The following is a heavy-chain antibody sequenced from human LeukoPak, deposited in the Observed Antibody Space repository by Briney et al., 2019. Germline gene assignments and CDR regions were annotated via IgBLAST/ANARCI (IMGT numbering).Heavy chain of an antibody. J-gene: IGHJ6*04. CDR2: ISSSSSYI. CDR3: AELGITMIGGV. D-gene: IGHD3-10*02. Sequence: GGSLRLSCVASGFIFSSYSMNWVRQAPGKGLEWVSFISSSSSYIYYADSVKGRFTISRDNAKNSLYLQMNSLRAEDTAVYYCAELGITMIGGVWGKGTTVTISS. CDR1: GFIFSSYS. V-gene: IGHV3-21*01.